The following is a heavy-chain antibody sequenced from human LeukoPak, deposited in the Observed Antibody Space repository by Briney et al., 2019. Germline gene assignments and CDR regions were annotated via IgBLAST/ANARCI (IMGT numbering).Heavy chain of an antibody. J-gene: IGHJ4*02. V-gene: IGHV3-9*01. Sequence: QAGRSLRLSCAASGFTFDDYAMHWVRQAPGKGLEWVSGISWNSGSIGYADSVKGRFTISRDNAKNSLYLQMNSLRAEDTAVYYCARALHIVANDGDYFDYWGQGTLVTVSS. D-gene: IGHD5-12*01. CDR1: GFTFDDYA. CDR2: ISWNSGSI. CDR3: ARALHIVANDGDYFDY.